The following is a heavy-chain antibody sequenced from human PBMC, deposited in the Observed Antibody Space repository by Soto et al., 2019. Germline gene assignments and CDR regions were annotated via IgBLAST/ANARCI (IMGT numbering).Heavy chain of an antibody. Sequence: ASLKVSCKASGVTFSSYAISWVRQAPGQGLEWMGGIIPIFGTANYAQKFQGRVTITADKSTSTAYMELSSLRSEDTAVYYCARDFYYYDSSGSPYVDAFDIWGQGTMVTVSS. CDR2: IIPIFGTA. D-gene: IGHD3-22*01. CDR1: GVTFSSYA. J-gene: IGHJ3*02. V-gene: IGHV1-69*06. CDR3: ARDFYYYDSSGSPYVDAFDI.